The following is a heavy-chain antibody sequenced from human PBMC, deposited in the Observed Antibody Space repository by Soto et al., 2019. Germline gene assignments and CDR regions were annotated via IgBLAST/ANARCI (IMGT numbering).Heavy chain of an antibody. D-gene: IGHD2-21*02. Sequence: GGSLRLSCAASGFTFSSYAMSWVRQAPGKGLEWVSAISGSGGSTYYADSVKGRFTISRDNSRNTLYLQVNSLRAEDTAVYYCAKDQTDVTLFDYWGQGTLVTVS. V-gene: IGHV3-23*01. CDR3: AKDQTDVTLFDY. CDR2: ISGSGGST. CDR1: GFTFSSYA. J-gene: IGHJ4*02.